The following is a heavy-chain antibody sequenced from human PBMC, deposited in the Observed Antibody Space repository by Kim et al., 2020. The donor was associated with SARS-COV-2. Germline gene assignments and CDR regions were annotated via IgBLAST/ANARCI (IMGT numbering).Heavy chain of an antibody. D-gene: IGHD1-26*01. CDR3: ARDRAASGSTRGPFYS. Sequence: GGSLRLSCAASGFTFSSYGMHWVRQAPGKGLEWVAVVSYDGSNNYYADSVKGRFTISRDNSINTLYLQMNSLRAEDTSVYSCARDRAASGSTRGPFYSWGPGALVIVSS. CDR1: GFTFSSYG. CDR2: VSYDGSNN. V-gene: IGHV3-33*05. J-gene: IGHJ4*02.